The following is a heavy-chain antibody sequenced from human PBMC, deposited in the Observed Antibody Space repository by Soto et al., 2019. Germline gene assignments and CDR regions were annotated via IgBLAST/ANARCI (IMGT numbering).Heavy chain of an antibody. CDR1: GFTFSSYA. CDR3: ARESLGIFVRVGYYGMDV. V-gene: IGHV3-30-3*01. J-gene: IGHJ6*02. D-gene: IGHD3-3*01. CDR2: ISYDGSNK. Sequence: QVQLVESGGGVVQPGRSLRLSCAASGFTFSSYAMHWVRQAPGKGLEWVAVISYDGSNKYYADSVKGRFTISRDNSKNTRYLQMNSLRAEDTAVYYCARESLGIFVRVGYYGMDVWGQGTTVTVSS.